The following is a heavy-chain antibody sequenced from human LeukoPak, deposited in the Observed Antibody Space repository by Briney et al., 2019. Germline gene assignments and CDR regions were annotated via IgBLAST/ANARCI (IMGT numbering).Heavy chain of an antibody. V-gene: IGHV3-49*03. CDR2: IRRKAYGGTT. Sequence: PGRSLRLSCLASGFTFADYAMSWFRQAPGKGLEWVGFIRRKAYGGTTEYAASVKGRFTISRDDSKSIAYLQMNSLKTEYTAVYYCTTDFSYYDFWSGYYEFDYWGQGTLVTVSS. CDR3: TTDFSYYDFWSGYYEFDY. J-gene: IGHJ4*02. CDR1: GFTFADYA. D-gene: IGHD3-3*01.